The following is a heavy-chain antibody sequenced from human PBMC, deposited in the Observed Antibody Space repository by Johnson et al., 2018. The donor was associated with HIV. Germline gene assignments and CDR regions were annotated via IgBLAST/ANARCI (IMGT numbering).Heavy chain of an antibody. V-gene: IGHV3-33*06. D-gene: IGHD3-16*01. CDR3: AKAGGGVDDEWTFFDI. CDR1: GFTFSSYG. Sequence: QVQLVESGGGVVQPGRSLRLSCAASGFTFSSYGMHWVRQAPGKGLEWVAVIWYDGSTKYNIDSVKGRFTISRDNSKSTLYLQMNSLTTEDTAVYYCAKAGGGVDDEWTFFDIWGQGTMVTVSA. J-gene: IGHJ3*02. CDR2: IWYDGSTK.